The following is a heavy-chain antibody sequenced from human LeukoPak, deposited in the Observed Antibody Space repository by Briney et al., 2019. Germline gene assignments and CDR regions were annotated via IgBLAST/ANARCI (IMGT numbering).Heavy chain of an antibody. CDR1: GGTFSSYA. CDR2: IIPIFGTA. J-gene: IGHJ6*03. Sequence: SVKVSCKASGGTFSSYAISWVRQAPGQGLEWMGGIIPIFGTANYAQKFQGRVTITTDESTSTAYMELSSLRSEDTAVYYCASTGGREYQLLLGRYYYYYMDVWGKGTTVTVSS. CDR3: ASTGGREYQLLLGRYYYYYMDV. D-gene: IGHD2-2*01. V-gene: IGHV1-69*05.